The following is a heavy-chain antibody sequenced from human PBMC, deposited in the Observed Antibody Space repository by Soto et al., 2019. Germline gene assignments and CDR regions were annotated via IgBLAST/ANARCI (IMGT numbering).Heavy chain of an antibody. D-gene: IGHD6-13*01. CDR3: ARGYSRYFDY. V-gene: IGHV1-69*13. CDR1: GGTFSSYA. J-gene: IGHJ4*02. CDR2: IIPIFGTA. Sequence: SVWVSCKASGGTFSSYAISWVRQAPGQGLEWMGGIIPIFGTANYAQKFQGRVTLTADESTSTAYMELSSLRSEDTAVYYCARGYSRYFDYWGQGTLVNVSS.